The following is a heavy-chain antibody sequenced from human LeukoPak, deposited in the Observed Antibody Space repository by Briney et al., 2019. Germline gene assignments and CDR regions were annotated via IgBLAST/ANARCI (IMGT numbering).Heavy chain of an antibody. Sequence: PSETLSLTCTVSGGSISSYYWSWIRQPPGKGLEWIGYIYYSGSTNYNPSLKSRVTISVDTSKNQFSLKLSSVTAADTAVYYCARVVYSSGWYFDYWGQGTLVTVSS. V-gene: IGHV4-59*01. CDR2: IYYSGST. J-gene: IGHJ4*02. CDR1: GGSISSYY. CDR3: ARVVYSSGWYFDY. D-gene: IGHD6-19*01.